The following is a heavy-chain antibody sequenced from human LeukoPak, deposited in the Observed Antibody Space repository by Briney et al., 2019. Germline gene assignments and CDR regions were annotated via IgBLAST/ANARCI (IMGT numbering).Heavy chain of an antibody. J-gene: IGHJ5*02. V-gene: IGHV1-3*01. CDR1: GYSFTTHV. CDR3: ARGMTTVTINWFDP. CDR2: INVGNSNT. D-gene: IGHD4-17*01. Sequence: ASVKVSCKASGYSFTTHVMHWVRQAPGQRLEWMGWINVGNSNTKYSQRFQGRVTITRDTSASTVYMELSSLRSEGTAVYYCARGMTTVTINWFDPWGQGTLVTVSS.